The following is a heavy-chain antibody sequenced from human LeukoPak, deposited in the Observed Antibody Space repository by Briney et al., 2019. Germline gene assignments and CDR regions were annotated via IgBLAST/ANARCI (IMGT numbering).Heavy chain of an antibody. Sequence: GGSLRLSCAASGSTFSSYWMSWARQAPGKGLEWVANIKQDGSEKYYVDSVKGRFTISRDNAKNSLYLQMNSLRAEDTAVYYCAREREVGATYYYYMDVWGKGTTVTVSS. CDR1: GSTFSSYW. V-gene: IGHV3-7*01. J-gene: IGHJ6*03. D-gene: IGHD1-26*01. CDR2: IKQDGSEK. CDR3: AREREVGATYYYYMDV.